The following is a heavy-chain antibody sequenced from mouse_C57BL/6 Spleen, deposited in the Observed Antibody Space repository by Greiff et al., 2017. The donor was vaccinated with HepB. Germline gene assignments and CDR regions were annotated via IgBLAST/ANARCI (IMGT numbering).Heavy chain of an antibody. Sequence: EVQLQESGPGLVKPSQSLSLTCSVTGYSITSGYYWNWIRQFPGNKLEWMGYISYDGSNNYNPSLKNRISITRDTSKNQFFLKLNSVTTEDTATYYCARAPAYYAAMDYWGQGTSVTVSS. V-gene: IGHV3-6*01. CDR2: ISYDGSN. CDR1: GYSITSGYY. CDR3: ARAPAYYAAMDY. D-gene: IGHD2-10*01. J-gene: IGHJ4*01.